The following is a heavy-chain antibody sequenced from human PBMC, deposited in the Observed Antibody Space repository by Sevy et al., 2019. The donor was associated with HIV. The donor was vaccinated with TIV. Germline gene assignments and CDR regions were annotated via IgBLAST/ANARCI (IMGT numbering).Heavy chain of an antibody. J-gene: IGHJ4*02. V-gene: IGHV3-7*01. CDR3: ARLKLHYDPYYFDL. CDR2: IKKDGSKK. CDR1: GFTFSDYG. D-gene: IGHD3-16*01. Sequence: GGSLRLSCAASGFTFSDYGMSWVRQAPEKGLEWVANIKKDGSKKYDVDSIKGRFIVSRDNAKKSLYLEMSRLRAEDTAVYYCARLKLHYDPYYFDLWGQGTLVTLSS.